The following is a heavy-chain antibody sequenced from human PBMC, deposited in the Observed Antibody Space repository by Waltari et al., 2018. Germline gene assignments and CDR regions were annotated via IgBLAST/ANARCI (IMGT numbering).Heavy chain of an antibody. CDR2: ISGIASTT. Sequence: QVLLVESGGGLVKPGGSLRLSCAASGFTFSDYYMSWVRQAPGKGLEWVSHISGIASTTNYAASVKGRFTISRDNAKNSVFLQLNSLRADDTAMYYCVRDERWLHLIGTFDSWGQGTLVTVSS. CDR1: GFTFSDYY. D-gene: IGHD3-9*01. J-gene: IGHJ4*02. CDR3: VRDERWLHLIGTFDS. V-gene: IGHV3-11*01.